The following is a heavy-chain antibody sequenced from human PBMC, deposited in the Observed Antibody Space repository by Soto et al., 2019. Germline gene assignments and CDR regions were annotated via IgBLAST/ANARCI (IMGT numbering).Heavy chain of an antibody. CDR1: GGSFSAYY. CDR2: INHSGGT. D-gene: IGHD3-22*01. CDR3: ARGSVDTVDSSGFYEY. J-gene: IGHJ4*02. V-gene: IGHV4-34*01. Sequence: SETLSLTCAVYGGSFSAYYWSWIRQPPGKGLEWIGEINHSGGTSYNPSLKSRVTIFVDTSKSQFSLKLTSVTAADRAVYYCARGSVDTVDSSGFYEYWXQGTPVTVSS.